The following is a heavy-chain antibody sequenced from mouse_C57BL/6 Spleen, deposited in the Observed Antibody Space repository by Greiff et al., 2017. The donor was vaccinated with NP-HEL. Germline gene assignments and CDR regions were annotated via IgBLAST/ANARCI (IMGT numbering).Heavy chain of an antibody. V-gene: IGHV5-17*01. CDR2: ISSGSSTI. CDR1: GFTFSDYG. D-gene: IGHD2-13*01. CDR3: ARRDPYYYAMDY. J-gene: IGHJ4*01. Sequence: EVKLMESGGGLVKPGGSLKLSCAASGFTFSDYGMHWVRQAPGKGLEWVAYISSGSSTIYYADKVKGRFTLSRDNAKNTLCLQLTSLRAEDAAMYYCARRDPYYYAMDYWGQGTSVTVSS.